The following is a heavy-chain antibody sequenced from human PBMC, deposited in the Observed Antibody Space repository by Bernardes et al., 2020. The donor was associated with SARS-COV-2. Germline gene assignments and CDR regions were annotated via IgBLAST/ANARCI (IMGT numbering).Heavy chain of an antibody. D-gene: IGHD2-2*01. CDR3: ARERGHCGSTSCYDFDY. Sequence: ASVKVSCKASGYTFNTYGINWVRQAPGQGLEWMGKISTFNSNPRHAPKFQGRVTMTTDTSTGTAYMELRNLRIDDTAVYYCARERGHCGSTSCYDFDYWGQGTLVTVSS. CDR2: ISTFNSNP. CDR1: GYTFNTYG. V-gene: IGHV1-18*01. J-gene: IGHJ4*02.